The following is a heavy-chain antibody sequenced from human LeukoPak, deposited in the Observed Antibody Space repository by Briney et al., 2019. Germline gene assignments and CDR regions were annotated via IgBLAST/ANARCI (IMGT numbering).Heavy chain of an antibody. CDR3: ARDVGDYYGSGSYSDEPFDP. CDR2: ISGSGSDT. CDR1: GITFSDYY. Sequence: GGSLRLSCVASGITFSDYYMNWLRQAPGKGLEWVSYISGSGSDTNYADSVKGRFTISRDNAKNSLYLQMNSLRAEDTAVYYCARDVGDYYGSGSYSDEPFDPWGQGTLVTVSS. D-gene: IGHD3-10*01. J-gene: IGHJ5*02. V-gene: IGHV3-11*06.